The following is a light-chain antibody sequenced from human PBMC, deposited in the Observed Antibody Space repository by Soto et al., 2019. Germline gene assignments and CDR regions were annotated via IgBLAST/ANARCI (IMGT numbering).Light chain of an antibody. Sequence: EIVVTQSPCTLSLSPGERATLSCRASQSVTSSYLAWYQQKPGQAPRLLIYGASSRATGIPDRFSGSGSGTDFTLTISRLEPEDFAVYYCQQYGSSPPLSFGGGTKVDIK. V-gene: IGKV3-20*01. CDR1: QSVTSSY. CDR3: QQYGSSPPLS. CDR2: GAS. J-gene: IGKJ4*01.